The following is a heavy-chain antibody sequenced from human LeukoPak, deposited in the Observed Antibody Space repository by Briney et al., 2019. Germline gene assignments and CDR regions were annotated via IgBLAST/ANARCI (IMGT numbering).Heavy chain of an antibody. V-gene: IGHV1-2*02. CDR3: ARDRARVGAPYDY. CDR2: INPNSGGT. J-gene: IGHJ4*02. D-gene: IGHD1-26*01. CDR1: GYTFTGYY. Sequence: GASVKVSCTASGYTFTGYYMHWVRQAPGQGLEWMGWINPNSGGTNYAQKFQGRVTMTRDTSISTAYMELSRLRSDDTAVYYCARDRARVGAPYDYWGQGTLVTVSS.